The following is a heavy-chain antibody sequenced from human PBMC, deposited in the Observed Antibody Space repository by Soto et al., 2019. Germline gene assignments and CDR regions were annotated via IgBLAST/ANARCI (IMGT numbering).Heavy chain of an antibody. D-gene: IGHD6-13*01. J-gene: IGHJ3*02. CDR1: GYSFTSYW. V-gene: IGHV5-51*01. Sequence: GESLKISCKGSGYSFTSYWIGWVRQMPGKGLEWMGIIYPGDPDTRYSPSFQGQVTISADKSISTAYLQWSSLKASDTAMYYCARPEVGQQLGSWAFDIWGQGTMVTVSS. CDR3: ARPEVGQQLGSWAFDI. CDR2: IYPGDPDT.